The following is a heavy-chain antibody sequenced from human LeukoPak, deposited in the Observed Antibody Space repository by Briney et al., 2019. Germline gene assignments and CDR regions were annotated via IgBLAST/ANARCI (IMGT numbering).Heavy chain of an antibody. D-gene: IGHD6-19*01. CDR2: XXXSXXX. Sequence: PSETLSLTCTVSGASXXXXXXXWVRXPAXXXXXWIGRXXXSXXXXXXXXXXXXXXXXVDTSKHQFSLKLNFVTAADTAVYYCARQGSGWYYFDYWGQGTVVTVSS. V-gene: IGHV4-4*07. J-gene: IGHJ4*02. CDR1: GASXXXXX. CDR3: ARQGSGWYYFDY.